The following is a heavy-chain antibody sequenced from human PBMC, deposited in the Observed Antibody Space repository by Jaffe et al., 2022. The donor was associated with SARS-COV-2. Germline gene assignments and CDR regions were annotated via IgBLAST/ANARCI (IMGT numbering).Heavy chain of an antibody. CDR1: GFTFSSYD. Sequence: EVQLVESGGGLVQPGGSLRLSCAASGFTFSSYDMHWVRQATGKGLEWVSAIGTAGDTYYPGSVKGRFTISRENAKNSLYLQMNSLRAGDTAVYYCARGHREYYDFWSGLRGWFDPWGQGTLVTVSS. J-gene: IGHJ5*02. CDR3: ARGHREYYDFWSGLRGWFDP. CDR2: IGTAGDT. V-gene: IGHV3-13*01. D-gene: IGHD3-3*01.